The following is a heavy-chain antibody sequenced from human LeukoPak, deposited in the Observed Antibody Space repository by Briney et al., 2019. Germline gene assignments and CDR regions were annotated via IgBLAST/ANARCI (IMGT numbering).Heavy chain of an antibody. D-gene: IGHD3-3*01. CDR3: ARVLSSYYDFRSVALFDY. CDR2: ISSSSSYI. V-gene: IGHV3-21*01. Sequence: PGGSLRLSCAASGFTFSSYSMNWVRQAPGKGLEWVSSISSSSSYIYYADSVKGRFTISRDNAKNSLYLQMNSLRAEDTAVYYCARVLSSYYDFRSVALFDYWGQGTLVTVSS. J-gene: IGHJ4*02. CDR1: GFTFSSYS.